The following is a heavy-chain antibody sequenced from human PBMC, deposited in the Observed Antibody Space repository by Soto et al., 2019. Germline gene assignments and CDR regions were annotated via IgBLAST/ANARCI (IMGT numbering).Heavy chain of an antibody. CDR1: RFTFKSYS. CDR2: ISSSSYI. J-gene: IGHJ6*02. D-gene: IGHD6-13*01. V-gene: IGHV3-21*01. Sequence: LRLPFAASRFTFKSYSMNWVRQPPGKGLEWVSSISSSSYIYYADSVRGRFTISRDNAKNSLYLQMNSLRAEDTAVYYCASVQLSTYYYYGMDVWGQGTTVTV. CDR3: ASVQLSTYYYYGMDV.